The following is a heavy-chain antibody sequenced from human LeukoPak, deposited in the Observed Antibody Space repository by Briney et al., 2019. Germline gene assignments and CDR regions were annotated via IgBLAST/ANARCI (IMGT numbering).Heavy chain of an antibody. V-gene: IGHV1-18*01. Sequence: ASVKVSCKASGYTFTSYGISWVPQAPGQGLECMGWISAYNGNTNYAQKLQGRVTMTTDTSASTAYMELRSLRSDDTAVYYCARIAAAVGYYYGMDVWGQGTTVTVSS. J-gene: IGHJ6*02. CDR3: ARIAAAVGYYYGMDV. CDR1: GYTFTSYG. D-gene: IGHD6-13*01. CDR2: ISAYNGNT.